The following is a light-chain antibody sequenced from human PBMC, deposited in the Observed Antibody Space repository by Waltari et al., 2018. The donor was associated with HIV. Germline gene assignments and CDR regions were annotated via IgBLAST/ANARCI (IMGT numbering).Light chain of an antibody. V-gene: IGKV1-5*03. CDR1: QTIDNY. CDR2: RAS. CDR3: QQYQSYSVFM. Sequence: DVQVTQLPSTLTASAGDRVSITCRVSQTIDNYLAWYQQRPGEAPNLLIYRASTLESGVPSGVSGSGSGTDFTRTINNLQPNDAATYYCQQYQSYSVFMFGPGTKMEIK. J-gene: IGKJ1*01.